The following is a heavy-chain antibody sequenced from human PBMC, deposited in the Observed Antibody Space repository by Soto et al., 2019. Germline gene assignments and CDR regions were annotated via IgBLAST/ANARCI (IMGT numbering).Heavy chain of an antibody. Sequence: AETLSLTCVVSGGSVTNTTYFWGWISQPPGKGPELIGRIYYSGTTYSNPSLKSRLTMSIDAYKRQFSLKLSSVTAADTAVYYCARHRYAGYSYGLYWFHXWGQVALVTVSX. CDR2: IYYSGTT. J-gene: IGHJ5*02. CDR3: ARHRYAGYSYGLYWFHX. D-gene: IGHD5-18*01. V-gene: IGHV4-39*01. CDR1: GGSVTNTTYF.